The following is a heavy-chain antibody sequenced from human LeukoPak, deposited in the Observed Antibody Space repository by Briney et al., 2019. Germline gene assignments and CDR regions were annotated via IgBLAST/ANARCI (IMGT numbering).Heavy chain of an antibody. J-gene: IGHJ4*02. D-gene: IGHD2-2*02. CDR2: IYYSGST. V-gene: IGHV4-59*01. CDR1: GGSISSYY. Sequence: SETLSLTCTVSGGSISSYYWSWIRQPPGKGLEWIGYIYYSGSTNYNPSLKSRVTISVDTSKNQFSLKLSSVTAADTAVYYCARVRVYCSSTSCYMDYFDYWGQGTLVTVSS. CDR3: ARVRVYCSSTSCYMDYFDY.